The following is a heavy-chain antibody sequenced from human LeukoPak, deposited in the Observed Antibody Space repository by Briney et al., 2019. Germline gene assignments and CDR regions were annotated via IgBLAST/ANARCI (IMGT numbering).Heavy chain of an antibody. D-gene: IGHD3-22*01. CDR2: ISYDGSNK. V-gene: IGHV3-30-3*01. CDR1: GFTFSSYA. Sequence: PGRSLRLSCAASGFTFSSYAMHWDRQAPGKGLEWVAVISYDGSNKYYADSVKGRFTISRDNSKNTLYLLMNSLRAEDTAVYYCARASHYYDSSGDAFDIWGQGTMVTVSS. J-gene: IGHJ3*02. CDR3: ARASHYYDSSGDAFDI.